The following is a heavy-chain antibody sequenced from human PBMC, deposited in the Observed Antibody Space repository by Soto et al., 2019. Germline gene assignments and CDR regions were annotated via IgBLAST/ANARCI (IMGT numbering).Heavy chain of an antibody. CDR3: ARDLVAAAGSQDYGMDV. D-gene: IGHD6-13*01. Sequence: VGSLRLSCAASGFTFSSYGMHWVRQAPGKGLEWVAVIWYDGSNKYYADSVKGRFTISRDNSKNTLYLQMNSLRAEDTAVYYCARDLVAAAGSQDYGMDVWGQGTTVTVSS. J-gene: IGHJ6*02. V-gene: IGHV3-33*01. CDR2: IWYDGSNK. CDR1: GFTFSSYG.